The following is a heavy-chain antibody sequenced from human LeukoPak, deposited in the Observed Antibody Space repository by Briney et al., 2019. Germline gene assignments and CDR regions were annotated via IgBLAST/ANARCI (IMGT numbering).Heavy chain of an antibody. J-gene: IGHJ4*02. V-gene: IGHV3-7*01. CDR2: IKQDGSDK. CDR1: GFTVSNNY. Sequence: GGSLRLSCAASGFTVSNNYMSWVRQAPGKGLEWVANIKQDGSDKNYVDSVEGRFTISRDNAKKSLYLQMNSLRAEDTAVYYCAPPPIAAAGNWGQGTLVTVSS. D-gene: IGHD6-13*01. CDR3: APPPIAAAGN.